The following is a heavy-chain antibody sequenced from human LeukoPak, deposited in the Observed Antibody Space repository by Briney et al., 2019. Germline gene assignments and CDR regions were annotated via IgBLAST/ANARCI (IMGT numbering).Heavy chain of an antibody. CDR1: GGSISSGGYY. CDR2: IYYSGST. Sequence: SETLSLTCTVSGGSISSGGYYWSWIRQHPGMGLEWIGYIYYSGSTYYNPSLKSRVTISVDTSKNQFSLKLSSVTATDTAVYYCARFGSGYDYFDYWGQGTLVTVSS. CDR3: ARFGSGYDYFDY. V-gene: IGHV4-31*03. D-gene: IGHD5-12*01. J-gene: IGHJ4*02.